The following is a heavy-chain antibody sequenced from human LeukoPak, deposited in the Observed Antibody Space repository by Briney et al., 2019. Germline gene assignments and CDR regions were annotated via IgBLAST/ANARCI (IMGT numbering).Heavy chain of an antibody. CDR1: GYTFTGYY. D-gene: IGHD3-10*01. Sequence: ASVKVSCKASGYTFTGYYMHWVRQVPGKGLVWVSRIDSDGSTATYAGSVKGRFTISRDSAKNTLYLQMNSLRAEDTAVYYCAKTLKPHYYGSGSYYEFDYWGQGTLVTVSS. J-gene: IGHJ4*02. V-gene: IGHV3-74*01. CDR2: IDSDGSTA. CDR3: AKTLKPHYYGSGSYYEFDY.